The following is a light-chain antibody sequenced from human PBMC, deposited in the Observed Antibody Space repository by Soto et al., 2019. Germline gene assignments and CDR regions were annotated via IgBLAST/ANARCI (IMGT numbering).Light chain of an antibody. J-gene: IGLJ2*01. CDR1: SSDVGGYNY. CDR3: SSYAGSNNL. CDR2: EVS. Sequence: QSALTQPPPASGSPGQSVTTPCTGTSSDVGGYNYVSWYQQHPGKAPKLMIYEVSKRPSGVPDRFSGSKSGNTASLTVSGLQAEDEADYYCSSYAGSNNLFGGGTKLTVL. V-gene: IGLV2-8*01.